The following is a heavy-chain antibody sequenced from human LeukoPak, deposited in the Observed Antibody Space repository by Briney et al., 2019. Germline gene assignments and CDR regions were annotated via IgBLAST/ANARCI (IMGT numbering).Heavy chain of an antibody. J-gene: IGHJ4*02. CDR1: GFIFSAFG. CDR2: INSGGGVT. CDR3: ASSMGFWNAEFTSITD. Sequence: GGSLRLCCAASGFIFSAFGMTWVRQPPGKGLEWVSAINSGGGVTYYADSVKGRFTISRDNSENTLFLQMDSLRAEDTAVYFCASSMGFWNAEFTSITDWGQGTQVTVSS. V-gene: IGHV3-23*01. D-gene: IGHD1-1*01.